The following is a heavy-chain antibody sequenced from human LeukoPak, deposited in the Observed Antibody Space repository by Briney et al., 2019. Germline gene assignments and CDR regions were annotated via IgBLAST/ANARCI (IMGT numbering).Heavy chain of an antibody. CDR1: GFTFSIYW. CDR3: ARAASTGTVDY. J-gene: IGHJ4*02. V-gene: IGHV3-7*01. D-gene: IGHD6-13*01. CDR2: INQGGSEK. Sequence: PGGSLRLSCVASGFTFSIYWMSWVRQAPGKGLEWVANINQGGSEKYYVDSVEGRFTISRDNAKNSLYLQMNSLRAEDTALYYCARAASTGTVDYWGQGTLVTVSS.